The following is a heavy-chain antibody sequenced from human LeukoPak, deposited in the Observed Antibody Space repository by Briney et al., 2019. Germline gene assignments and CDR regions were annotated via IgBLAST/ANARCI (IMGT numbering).Heavy chain of an antibody. D-gene: IGHD2/OR15-2a*01. CDR3: VSFYETY. CDR1: GFTFSSYG. V-gene: IGHV3-30*03. J-gene: IGHJ4*02. CDR2: ISYDGSNK. Sequence: GGSLRLSCAASGFTFSSYGMHWVRQAQGKGLEWVAVISYDGSNKYYADSVKGRFTISRDNSKNTLYLQMNSLRAEDTAVYYCVSFYETYWGRGTLVTVSS.